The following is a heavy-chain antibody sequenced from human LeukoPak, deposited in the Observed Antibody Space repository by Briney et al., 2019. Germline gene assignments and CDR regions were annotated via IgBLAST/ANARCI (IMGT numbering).Heavy chain of an antibody. Sequence: GESLKISCQGSGYSFTSYWIGWVRQVPGKGLEWMGIIYPGDSDTRYSPSFQGQVTISAAKSISTAYLQWSSLKASDTAMYYCARLTYYDILTGYYPDGMDVWGKGTTVTVSS. J-gene: IGHJ6*04. D-gene: IGHD3-9*01. V-gene: IGHV5-51*01. CDR2: IYPGDSDT. CDR1: GYSFTSYW. CDR3: ARLTYYDILTGYYPDGMDV.